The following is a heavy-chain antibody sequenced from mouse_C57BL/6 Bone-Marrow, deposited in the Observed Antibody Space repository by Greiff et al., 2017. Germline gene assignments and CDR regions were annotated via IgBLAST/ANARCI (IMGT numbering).Heavy chain of an antibody. CDR3: TGYLIDSGTNY. D-gene: IGHD1-2*01. CDR1: GFTFKVYY. Sequence: EVQLQQSGAELVKPGASVKLSCTASGFTFKVYYIPWVKQRPEQGLEWIGRIDPEDGDTNYATKFQDKATMTADTSSNTAYLRLSSLTSEDTAVYYCTGYLIDSGTNYWGQGTTLTVSS. CDR2: IDPEDGDT. J-gene: IGHJ2*01. V-gene: IGHV14-1*01.